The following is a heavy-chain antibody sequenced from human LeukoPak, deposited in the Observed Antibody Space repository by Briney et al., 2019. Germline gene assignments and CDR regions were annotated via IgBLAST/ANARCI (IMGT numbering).Heavy chain of an antibody. J-gene: IGHJ4*02. Sequence: GGSLRLSCAASGFTFSGSAMHWVRQASGKGLEWVGRIRSNANSYATAYAASVKGRFTISRDDSKNTAYLQMNSLKTEDTPVYYCAILLGRAQFDYWGQGTLVTVSS. CDR3: AILLGRAQFDY. CDR1: GFTFSGSA. D-gene: IGHD3-9*01. V-gene: IGHV3-73*01. CDR2: IRSNANSYAT.